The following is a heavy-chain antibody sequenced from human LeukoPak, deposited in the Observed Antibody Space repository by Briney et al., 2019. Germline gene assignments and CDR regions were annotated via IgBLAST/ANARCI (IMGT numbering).Heavy chain of an antibody. J-gene: IGHJ4*02. CDR3: ARDLSRYYNDY. CDR2: ISIGGRTQ. CDR1: GFTFSRYS. Sequence: PGESLRLSCAGSGFTFSRYSMNWVRQAPGKGLEWVSYISIGGRTQYYADSVKGRFTISRDNAKNSLYLQMNSLRAEDTAVYYCARDLSRYYNDYCGQGTLVTVSS. V-gene: IGHV3-48*04.